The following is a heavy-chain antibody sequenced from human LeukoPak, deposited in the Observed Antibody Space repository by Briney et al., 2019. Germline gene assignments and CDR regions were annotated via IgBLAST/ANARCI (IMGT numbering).Heavy chain of an antibody. V-gene: IGHV3-74*01. CDR1: GFTFTSYW. J-gene: IGHJ4*02. CDR2: VDSYGSST. CDR3: ATGVTAFDY. Sequence: PGGSLRLSCSASGFTFTSYWMHWVRQAPGKGLVWVSRVDSYGSSTTYADSVKGRFTISRDNAKNTLYLQMNSLRAEGTAVYYCATGVTAFDYWGQGSLVTVSS. D-gene: IGHD3-10*01.